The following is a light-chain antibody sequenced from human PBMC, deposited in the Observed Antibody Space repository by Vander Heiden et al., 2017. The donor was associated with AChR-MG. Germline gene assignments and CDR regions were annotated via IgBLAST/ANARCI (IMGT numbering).Light chain of an antibody. CDR2: AAS. J-gene: IGKJ2*01. CDR1: QSISIY. V-gene: IGKV1-39*01. Sequence: DIQMTQSPSSLSGSVGDRVTITCRASQSISIYLNWYQQKPGEAPKLLIYAASNLQSGVASRFSGSGSGTDFSLTISRLQPEDFATYYCQQSFHTPLTFGQGTRLEL. CDR3: QQSFHTPLT.